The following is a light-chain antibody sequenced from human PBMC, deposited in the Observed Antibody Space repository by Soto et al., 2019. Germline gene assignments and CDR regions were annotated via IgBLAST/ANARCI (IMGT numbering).Light chain of an antibody. CDR1: QGIGSY. V-gene: IGKV1-9*01. CDR3: QQLTSYPLT. Sequence: IQLTQSPSSLSASVGDRVTITCRASQGIGSYLAWYQQKPEKAPNLLIYAVSNLQSGVPSRFSGSGSGTDFTLTSSSLQHEDFATYYCQQLTSYPLTFGRGNKVEIK. J-gene: IGKJ4*01. CDR2: AVS.